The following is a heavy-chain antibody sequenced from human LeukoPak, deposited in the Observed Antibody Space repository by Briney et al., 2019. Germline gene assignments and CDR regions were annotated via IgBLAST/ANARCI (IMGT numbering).Heavy chain of an antibody. CDR1: GFTFSSYS. Sequence: GGSLRLSCAASGFTFSSYSMNWVRQAPGKGLEWVSSISSSSSYIYYADSVKGRFTISRDNAKNSLYLQMNSLRAEDTAVYYCARDRVIGSPTPGGRYYYGMDVWGQGTTVTVSS. CDR3: ARDRVIGSPTPGGRYYYGMDV. CDR2: ISSSSSYI. D-gene: IGHD1-26*01. J-gene: IGHJ6*02. V-gene: IGHV3-21*04.